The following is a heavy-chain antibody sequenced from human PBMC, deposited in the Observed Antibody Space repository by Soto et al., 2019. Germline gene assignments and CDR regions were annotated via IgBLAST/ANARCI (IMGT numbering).Heavy chain of an antibody. CDR3: ARGDKYYYDSSGYFFDY. CDR2: SSAYNGST. J-gene: IGHJ4*02. CDR1: GYTFTSYG. D-gene: IGHD3-22*01. Sequence: QVQLVQSGAEVKKPGASVKVSCKASGYTFTSYGISWVRQAPGQGLEWMGWSSAYNGSTNYAQKLQGRVTMTTDTSTSTAYMELRSLRSDDTAVYYCARGDKYYYDSSGYFFDYWGQGTLVTVSS. V-gene: IGHV1-18*01.